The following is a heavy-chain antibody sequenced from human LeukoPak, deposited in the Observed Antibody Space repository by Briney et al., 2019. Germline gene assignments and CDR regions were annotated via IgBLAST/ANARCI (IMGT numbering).Heavy chain of an antibody. CDR1: GFTFSTYA. V-gene: IGHV3-23*01. CDR2: ISGNGGST. Sequence: PGGSLRPSCAASGFTFSTYALSWVRQAPGKGLEWVSAISGNGGSTYYADSVKGRFTISRDNPKNTLYLQMNSLRAEDTALYYCTTAPSYSSSWYERNYWGQGTRVTVSS. J-gene: IGHJ4*02. CDR3: TTAPSYSSSWYERNY. D-gene: IGHD6-13*01.